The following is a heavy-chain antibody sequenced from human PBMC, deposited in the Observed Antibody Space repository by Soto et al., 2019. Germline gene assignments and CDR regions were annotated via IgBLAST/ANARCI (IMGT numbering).Heavy chain of an antibody. Sequence: WTWIRQSPVKGLEWIAYTSHTGPTDYNPSLKSRVTISLDTSKNQFSLKLSSVTAADTAVYYCARGPPWIDAFDIWGQGTKVTVSP. D-gene: IGHD5-12*01. CDR2: TSHTGPT. J-gene: IGHJ3*02. CDR3: ARGPPWIDAFDI. V-gene: IGHV4-59*01.